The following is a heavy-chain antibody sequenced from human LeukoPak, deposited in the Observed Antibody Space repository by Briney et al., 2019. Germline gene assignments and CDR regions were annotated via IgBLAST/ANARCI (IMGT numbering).Heavy chain of an antibody. Sequence: GASLRLSCAASGFTFSSYAMSWVRQAPGKGLEWVSAISGSGGGTYYADSVKGRFTISRDNSKNTLYLQMNSLRAEDTAVYYCAKDRTSYYDFWSGYYPGGLDYWGQGTLVTVSS. J-gene: IGHJ4*02. D-gene: IGHD3-3*01. CDR3: AKDRTSYYDFWSGYYPGGLDY. V-gene: IGHV3-23*01. CDR2: ISGSGGGT. CDR1: GFTFSSYA.